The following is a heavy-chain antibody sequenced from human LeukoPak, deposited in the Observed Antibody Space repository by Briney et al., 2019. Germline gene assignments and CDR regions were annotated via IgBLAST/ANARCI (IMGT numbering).Heavy chain of an antibody. V-gene: IGHV1-18*04. CDR1: GYTFTSYG. CDR2: ISAYNGNT. J-gene: IGHJ5*02. CDR3: ARFQYQLLSSWFDP. D-gene: IGHD2-2*01. Sequence: ASVKVSCKASGYTFTSYGIGWVRQAPGQGLEWMGWISAYNGNTNYAQKLQGRVTMTTDTSTSTAYMELRSLRSDDTAVYYCARFQYQLLSSWFDPWGQGTLVTVSS.